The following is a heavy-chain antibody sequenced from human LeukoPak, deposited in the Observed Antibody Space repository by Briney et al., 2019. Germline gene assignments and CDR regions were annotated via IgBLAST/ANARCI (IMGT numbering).Heavy chain of an antibody. Sequence: SVKVSCKASGGTFSSYAISWVRQAPGQGLEWMGGIIPIFGTANYAQKFQGRVTITADESTSTGYMELSSLRSEDTAVYYCARDTRYRAAAGTDYFDYWGQGTLVTVSS. CDR3: ARDTRYRAAAGTDYFDY. CDR2: IIPIFGTA. J-gene: IGHJ4*02. V-gene: IGHV1-69*13. CDR1: GGTFSSYA. D-gene: IGHD6-13*01.